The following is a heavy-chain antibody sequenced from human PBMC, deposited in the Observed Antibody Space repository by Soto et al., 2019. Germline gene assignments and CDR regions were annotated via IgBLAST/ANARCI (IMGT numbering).Heavy chain of an antibody. V-gene: IGHV4-31*03. Sequence: SETLSLTCTVSGGSISSGGYYWSWIRQHPGKGLEWIGYIYYSGSTYYNPSLKSRVTISVDTSKNQFSLKLSSVTAADTAVYYCAASCVGCGGFDYYGMDVWGQGTTVTVSS. CDR2: IYYSGST. D-gene: IGHD2-21*01. CDR3: AASCVGCGGFDYYGMDV. CDR1: GGSISSGGYY. J-gene: IGHJ6*02.